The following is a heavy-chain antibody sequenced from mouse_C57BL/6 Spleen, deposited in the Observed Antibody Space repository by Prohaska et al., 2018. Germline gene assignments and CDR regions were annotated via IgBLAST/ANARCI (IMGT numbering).Heavy chain of an antibody. CDR3: TAPAGSSGY. V-gene: IGHV6-3*01. J-gene: IGHJ2*01. Sequence: EVKLEESGGGLVQPGGSMKLSCVASGFTFSNSWMNWVRQSPEKGLEWVAQIRLKSVNYATHYADSVKGRFTISRDDSKSSVYLQMNNLRAEATGIYYCTAPAGSSGYWGQGTTLTVSS. CDR1: GFTFSNSW. D-gene: IGHD1-3*01. CDR2: IRLKSVNYAT.